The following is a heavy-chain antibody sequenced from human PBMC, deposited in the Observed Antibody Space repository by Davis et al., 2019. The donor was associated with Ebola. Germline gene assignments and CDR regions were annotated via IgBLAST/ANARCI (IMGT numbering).Heavy chain of an antibody. V-gene: IGHV3-74*01. J-gene: IGHJ6*02. CDR1: GFTFSTYY. Sequence: PGGSLRLSCAASGFTFSTYYMNWVRRAPGKGLVWVSHIIPDGSIRDYADSVKGRFTISRDNAKNTLYLQMNSLRAEDTAVYYSARDKDWQWDVWGQGTTVTVS. CDR3: ARDKDWQWDV. D-gene: IGHD3/OR15-3a*01. CDR2: IIPDGSIR.